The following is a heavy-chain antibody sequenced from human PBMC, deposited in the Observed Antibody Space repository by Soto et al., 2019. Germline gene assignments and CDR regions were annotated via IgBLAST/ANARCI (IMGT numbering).Heavy chain of an antibody. Sequence: SVKVSCKASGFTFTSSAVQWVRQARGQRLEWIGWIVVGSGNTNYAQKFQERVTITRDMSTSTAYMELSSLRSEDTAVYYCALEGLAAAGIIWVAWGQGTLVTVS. D-gene: IGHD6-13*01. CDR1: GFTFTSSA. CDR3: ALEGLAAAGIIWVA. CDR2: IVVGSGNT. J-gene: IGHJ5*02. V-gene: IGHV1-58*01.